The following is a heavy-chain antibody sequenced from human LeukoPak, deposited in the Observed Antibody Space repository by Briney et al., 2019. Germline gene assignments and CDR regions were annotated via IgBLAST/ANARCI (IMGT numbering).Heavy chain of an antibody. V-gene: IGHV4-59*08. J-gene: IGHJ3*02. D-gene: IGHD1-26*01. CDR3: ARHGSAEGSYDAFDI. Sequence: SETLSLTCTVSGGSISSHYWTWIRQSPVKGLEWIGDISNSGSTSYNPSLKSRVTISIDTSKNQFSLKLSSVTAADTAVYYCARHGSAEGSYDAFDIWGQGTMVTVSS. CDR1: GGSISSHY. CDR2: ISNSGST.